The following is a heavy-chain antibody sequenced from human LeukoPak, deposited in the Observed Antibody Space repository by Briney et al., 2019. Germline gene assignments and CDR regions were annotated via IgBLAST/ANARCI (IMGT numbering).Heavy chain of an antibody. Sequence: GGSLRLSCAASGFTVSSNYMSWVRQAPGKGLEWVSVIYSGGSTYYADSVKGRFTISRDNSKNTLYLQMNSLRAEDTAVYYCARRRAATDDAFDIWGQGTMVTVSS. CDR2: IYSGGST. CDR3: ARRRAATDDAFDI. CDR1: GFTVSSNY. J-gene: IGHJ3*02. V-gene: IGHV3-66*01. D-gene: IGHD2-21*02.